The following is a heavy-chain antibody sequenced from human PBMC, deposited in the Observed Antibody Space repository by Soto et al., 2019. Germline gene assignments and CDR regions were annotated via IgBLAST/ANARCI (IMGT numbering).Heavy chain of an antibody. CDR3: ATYTVGEGGRGY. V-gene: IGHV4-4*08. Sequence: QVQLQESGPGLVKPSETLSLTCTVSGGSMRGQHWSWIRQPPGKGLGWIGHHSDSTNYNPSLKSRITISTDTSKTQFSLTLTSVTAADTAVYWCATYTVGEGGRGYWGQGTLVTVSS. J-gene: IGHJ4*02. CDR1: GGSMRGQH. D-gene: IGHD3-16*01. CDR2: HHSDST.